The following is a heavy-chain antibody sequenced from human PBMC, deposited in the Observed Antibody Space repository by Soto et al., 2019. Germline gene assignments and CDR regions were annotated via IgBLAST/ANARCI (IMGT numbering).Heavy chain of an antibody. CDR2: VSGSGGST. CDR1: GFTFSIYA. CDR3: ASHPPKLWFGEGH. D-gene: IGHD3-10*01. J-gene: IGHJ4*02. V-gene: IGHV3-23*01. Sequence: LXLSCAAAGFTFSIYAMSWVRQDPGKGLACVSAVSGSGGSTYYADSVKGRFTISRDNSKNTLYLQMNSLRAEDTAVYYCASHPPKLWFGEGHWGQGTLVTAPQ.